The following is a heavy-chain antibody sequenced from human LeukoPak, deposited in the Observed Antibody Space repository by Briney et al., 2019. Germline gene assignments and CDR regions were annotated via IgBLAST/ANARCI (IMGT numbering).Heavy chain of an antibody. CDR2: ISYDGNYK. V-gene: IGHV3-30*03. D-gene: IGHD3-9*01. J-gene: IGHJ6*02. CDR3: ARGEYDLLTGVYDTYGIDV. CDR1: GFTFRSYS. Sequence: GGSLRLSCAASGFTFRSYSMNWVRQAPGKRLEWVAVISYDGNYKYYADSVKGRFTISRDNSKNTLFLQMNSLRPEDTAVYYCARGEYDLLTGVYDTYGIDVWGQGTTVTVSS.